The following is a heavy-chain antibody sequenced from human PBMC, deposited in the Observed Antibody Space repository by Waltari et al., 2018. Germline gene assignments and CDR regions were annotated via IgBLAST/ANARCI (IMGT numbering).Heavy chain of an antibody. V-gene: IGHV1-2*06. CDR3: ARDAPIGYCSGGSCYSLVYYYYGMDV. CDR1: GYTVTGYY. J-gene: IGHJ6*02. Sequence: QVELGQAGDEVKKPGASVKVCCEASGYTVTGYYMPVVRRAPGHGRQWMGRMAPNSGGTTYAQTFQGRVTMTRDTSISTAYMELSRLRSDDTAVYYCARDAPIGYCSGGSCYSLVYYYYGMDVWGQGTTVTVSS. D-gene: IGHD2-15*01. CDR2: MAPNSGGT.